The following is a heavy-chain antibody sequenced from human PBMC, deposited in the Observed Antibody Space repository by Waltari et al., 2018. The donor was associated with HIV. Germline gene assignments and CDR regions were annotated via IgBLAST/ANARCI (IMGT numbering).Heavy chain of an antibody. Sequence: QLQLQESGPGLVKPSETLSLTCTVPGGSISSSSYYWGWIRQPPGKGLEWIGSIYYSGSTYYNPSLKSRVTISVDTSKNQFSLKLSSVTAADTAVYYCARHNALPSSGWYLNWFDPWGQGTLVTVSS. D-gene: IGHD6-19*01. V-gene: IGHV4-39*01. CDR1: GGSISSSSYY. CDR2: IYYSGST. CDR3: ARHNALPSSGWYLNWFDP. J-gene: IGHJ5*02.